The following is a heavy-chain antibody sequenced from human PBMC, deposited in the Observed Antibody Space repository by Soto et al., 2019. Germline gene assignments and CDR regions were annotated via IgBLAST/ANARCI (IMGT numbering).Heavy chain of an antibody. CDR3: ARDQRLGRNYDFWSGPSLGGMDV. CDR2: IYYSGST. CDR1: GGSISSGGYS. V-gene: IGHV4-31*11. D-gene: IGHD3-3*01. J-gene: IGHJ6*02. Sequence: PSETLSLTCAVSGGSISSGGYSWSWIRQPPGKGLEWIGYIYYSGSTYYNPSLKSRVTISVDTSKNQFSLKLSSVTAADTAVYYFARDQRLGRNYDFWSGPSLGGMDVWGQGTTVTV.